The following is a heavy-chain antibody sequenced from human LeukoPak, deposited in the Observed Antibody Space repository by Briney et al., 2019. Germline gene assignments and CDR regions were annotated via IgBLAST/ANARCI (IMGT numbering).Heavy chain of an antibody. Sequence: SVKVSCKASGGTFSSYAISWVRQAPGQGLEWMGGIIPIFGTANYAQKFQGRVTITADESTRTAYMELRSLRSDDRAGDYCARGSPPRTNYDSRGYYSYYFDYWGQGTLVTVSS. CDR1: GGTFSSYA. CDR3: ARGSPPRTNYDSRGYYSYYFDY. D-gene: IGHD3-22*01. V-gene: IGHV1-69*01. J-gene: IGHJ4*02. CDR2: IIPIFGTA.